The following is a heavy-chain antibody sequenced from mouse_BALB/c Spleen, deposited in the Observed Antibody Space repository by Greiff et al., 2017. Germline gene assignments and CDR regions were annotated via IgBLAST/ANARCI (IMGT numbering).Heavy chain of an antibody. CDR2: ILPGSGST. D-gene: IGHD2-2*01. CDR3: ARSNYGSWFAY. J-gene: IGHJ3*01. V-gene: IGHV1-9*01. CDR1: GYTFSSYW. Sequence: QVQLKQSGAELMKPGASVKISCKATGYTFSSYWIEWVKQRPGHGLEWIGEILPGSGSTNYNEKFKGKATFTADTSSNTAYMQLSSLTSEDSAVYYCARSNYGSWFAYWGQGTLVTVSA.